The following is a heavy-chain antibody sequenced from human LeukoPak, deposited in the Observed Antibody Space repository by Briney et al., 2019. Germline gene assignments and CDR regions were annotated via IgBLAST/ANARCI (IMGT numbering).Heavy chain of an antibody. CDR1: GRSILGSY. CDR2: VFYSGST. J-gene: IGHJ4*02. Sequence: PSETLSLTLALCGRSILGSYCRSIRQPPGKGLEYIGYVFYSGSTNYNPSLKSRVTISADTSKNQFSLRLSSVTAADTAVYYCAGGRSWSDYGGQGTLVTVSS. D-gene: IGHD3-10*01. V-gene: IGHV4-59*08. CDR3: AGGRSWSDY.